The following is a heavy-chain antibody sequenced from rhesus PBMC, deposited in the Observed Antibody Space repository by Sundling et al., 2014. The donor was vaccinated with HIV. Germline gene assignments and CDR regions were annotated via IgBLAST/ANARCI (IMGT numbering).Heavy chain of an antibody. D-gene: IGHD4-29*01. CDR1: GFTFSSYA. CDR2: ISSGGST. J-gene: IGHJ2*01. Sequence: EVQLVESGGGLAKPGGSLRLSCAASGFTFSSYAMHWVRQAPGKGLEWVSAISSGGSTYYADSVKGRFTISRDNSKNTLSLQMNSLRAEDTAVYYCAKDASGSSFPYWYFDLWGPGTQSPSP. V-gene: IGHV3-103*01. CDR3: AKDASGSSFPYWYFDL.